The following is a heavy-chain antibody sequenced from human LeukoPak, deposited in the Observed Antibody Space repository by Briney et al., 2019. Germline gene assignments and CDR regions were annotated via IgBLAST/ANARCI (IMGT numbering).Heavy chain of an antibody. CDR2: INPRYGST. Sequence: ASVKVSCKASGYTFINYHIHWVRQAPGQGIEWMGIINPRYGSTTYAQKFQGRVTMTRVMSTSTVYMELSSLRSEDTAVYYCAREEARDGSTGYYFDYWGQGTLVTVSS. V-gene: IGHV1-46*01. CDR1: GYTFINYH. J-gene: IGHJ4*02. CDR3: AREEARDGSTGYYFDY. D-gene: IGHD5-24*01.